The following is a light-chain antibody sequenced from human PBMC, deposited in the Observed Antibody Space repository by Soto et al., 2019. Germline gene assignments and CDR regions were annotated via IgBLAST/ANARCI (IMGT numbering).Light chain of an antibody. CDR1: QSVLYSSNNKNY. V-gene: IGKV4-1*01. CDR3: QQYYSSPLT. CDR2: WAS. J-gene: IGKJ4*01. Sequence: DIVMTQSPDSLAVSLGDRATINCKSSQSVLYSSNNKNYLAWYQQKPGQPPKLLIYWASTRESGVPDRFSGSGSGTDFTLTISSLQAEDVAAYYCQQYYSSPLTFGGGTKVDIK.